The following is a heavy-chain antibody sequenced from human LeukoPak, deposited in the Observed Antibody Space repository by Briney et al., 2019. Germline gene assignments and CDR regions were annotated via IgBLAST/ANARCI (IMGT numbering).Heavy chain of an antibody. CDR2: IRQDGSEK. CDR3: ARDCVIVGAPCCDY. D-gene: IGHD1-26*01. CDR1: GFTFSNYW. V-gene: IGHV3-7*04. Sequence: PGGSLRLSCAASGFTFSNYWMSWVRQAPGKGLEWVANIRQDGSEKYSVDSVKGRFTISRDNAKNSLYLQMNSLRAEDTAVYYCARDCVIVGAPCCDYWGQGTLVTVSS. J-gene: IGHJ4*02.